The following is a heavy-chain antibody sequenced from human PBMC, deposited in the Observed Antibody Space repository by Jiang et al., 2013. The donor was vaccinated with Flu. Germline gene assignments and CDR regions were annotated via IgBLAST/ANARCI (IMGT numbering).Heavy chain of an antibody. CDR1: GYSFTSYW. D-gene: IGHD3-3*01. CDR2: IYPGDSDT. J-gene: IGHJ4*01. Sequence: GAEVKKPGESLKISCQGSGYSFTSYWIGWLRQMPGKGLEWLGLIYPGDSDTKYSPSFQGGVTMSVDKSINTAYLQWRSLKASDTAIYFCARRADYDFWSGHPDYWG. CDR3: ARRADYDFWSGHPDY. V-gene: IGHV5-51*03.